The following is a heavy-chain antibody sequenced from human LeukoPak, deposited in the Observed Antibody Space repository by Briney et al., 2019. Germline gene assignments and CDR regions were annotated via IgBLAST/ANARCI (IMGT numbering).Heavy chain of an antibody. D-gene: IGHD1-26*01. J-gene: IGHJ3*02. CDR3: ARGTGAGLVDAFDI. V-gene: IGHV3-21*06. CDR1: GFNFSSYT. Sequence: GGSLRLSCAASGFNFSSYTMNWVRQAPGKGLEWVSYISSSSIYISYADSVKGRFTISRDNAKNSLYLQLNSLRADDTAVYYCARGTGAGLVDAFDIWGQGTMVTVSS. CDR2: ISSSSIYI.